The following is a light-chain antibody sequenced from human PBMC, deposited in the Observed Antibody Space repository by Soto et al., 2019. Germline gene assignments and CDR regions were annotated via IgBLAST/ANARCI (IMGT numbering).Light chain of an antibody. CDR3: QQRSNWPST. Sequence: EIVLTQSPATLSLSPGERATLSCRASQSVSGYLAWYQQKPGQAPRLLMYDASNRATGIPAMFSGSVSGTDCTLTISSLEPEDFAVYYCQQRSNWPSTFGGGTKVEIK. CDR1: QSVSGY. J-gene: IGKJ4*01. V-gene: IGKV3-11*01. CDR2: DAS.